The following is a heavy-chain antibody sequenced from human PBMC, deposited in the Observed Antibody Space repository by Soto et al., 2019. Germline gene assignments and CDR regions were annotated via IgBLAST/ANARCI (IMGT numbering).Heavy chain of an antibody. J-gene: IGHJ5*02. Sequence: PSETLSLTCTVSGGSISSYYWSWIRQPPGKRLEWIGYAYYSGSTNYNPSLKSRVTISIDTSKNQFSLRLTSVTAADTAVYYCAREHSGESYNYFDPWGLGTPVTVSS. CDR3: AREHSGESYNYFDP. CDR1: GGSISSYY. CDR2: AYYSGST. V-gene: IGHV4-59*01. D-gene: IGHD1-26*01.